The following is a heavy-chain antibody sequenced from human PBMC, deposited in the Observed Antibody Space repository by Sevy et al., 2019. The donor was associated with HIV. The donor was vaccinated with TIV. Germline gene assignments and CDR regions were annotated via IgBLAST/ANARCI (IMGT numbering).Heavy chain of an antibody. V-gene: IGHV1-18*01. CDR3: ARDRGAITMVRGVIIRPSYFDY. CDR1: GYTFTSYG. J-gene: IGHJ4*02. D-gene: IGHD3-10*01. Sequence: ASVKVSCKASGYTFTSYGMSWVRQAPGQGLEWMGWISACNGNTNYAQKLQGRVTMTTDTSTSTAYMELRSLRSDDTAVYYCARDRGAITMVRGVIIRPSYFDYWGQGTLVTVSS. CDR2: ISACNGNT.